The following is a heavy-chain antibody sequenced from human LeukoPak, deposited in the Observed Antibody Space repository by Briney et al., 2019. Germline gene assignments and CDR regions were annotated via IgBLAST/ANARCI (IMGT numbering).Heavy chain of an antibody. CDR1: GFTFSSYG. Sequence: PGRSLRLSCAASGFTFSSYGMHWVRQAPGKGLEWVAVISYDGSNKYYADSVKGRFTTSRDNSKNTLYLQMNSLRAEDTAVYYCAKDGQWLVPEAEYFQHWGQGTLVTVSS. CDR3: AKDGQWLVPEAEYFQH. D-gene: IGHD6-19*01. V-gene: IGHV3-30*18. CDR2: ISYDGSNK. J-gene: IGHJ1*01.